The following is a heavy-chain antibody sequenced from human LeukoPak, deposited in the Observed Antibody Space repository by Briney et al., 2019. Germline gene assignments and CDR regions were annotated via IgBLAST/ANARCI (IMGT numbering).Heavy chain of an antibody. CDR1: GFTFSDYY. V-gene: IGHV3-11*01. Sequence: PGGSLRLSCAASGFTFSDYYMSWIRQAPGKGLEWVSYISSSGSTIYYADSVKGRFTISRDNAKNSLYLQMNSLRAEDTALYYCARDGISCGGDCFYYYYYMDVWGKGTTVTVSS. J-gene: IGHJ6*03. D-gene: IGHD2-21*02. CDR3: ARDGISCGGDCFYYYYYMDV. CDR2: ISSSGSTI.